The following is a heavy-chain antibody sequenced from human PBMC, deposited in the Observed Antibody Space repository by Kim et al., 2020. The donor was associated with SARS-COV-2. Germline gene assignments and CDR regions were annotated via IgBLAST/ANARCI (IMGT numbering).Heavy chain of an antibody. J-gene: IGHJ6*02. CDR2: IYYSGST. CDR3: ARRITMVRGVIGYGMDV. CDR1: GGSISSSSYY. D-gene: IGHD3-10*01. Sequence: SETLSLTCTVSGGSISSSSYYWGWIRQPPGKGLEWIGSIYYSGSTYYNPSLKSRVTISVDTSKNQFSLKLSSVTAADTAVYYCARRITMVRGVIGYGMDVWGQGTTVTVSS. V-gene: IGHV4-39*01.